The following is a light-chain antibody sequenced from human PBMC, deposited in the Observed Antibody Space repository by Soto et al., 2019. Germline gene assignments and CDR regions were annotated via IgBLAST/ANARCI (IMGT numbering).Light chain of an antibody. V-gene: IGLV2-14*03. CDR2: SVS. Sequence: QSVLTQPASVSGSPGQSISISCTGTSSDVGGYDYVSWYQHHPGKAPKVIIYSVSNRPSGISGRFSGSKSGNTASLTISGLQAEDEADYYCSSFTSSRTLVFGGGTKSPS. CDR3: SSFTSSRTLV. J-gene: IGLJ1*01. CDR1: SSDVGGYDY.